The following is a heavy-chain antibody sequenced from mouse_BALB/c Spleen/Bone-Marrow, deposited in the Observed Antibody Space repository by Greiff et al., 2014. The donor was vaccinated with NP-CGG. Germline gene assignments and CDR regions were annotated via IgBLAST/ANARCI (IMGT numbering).Heavy chain of an antibody. Sequence: VQLVESGPGLVAPSQSLSITCTVSGFSLTDYGVSWIRQPPGKGLEWLGVIWGGGITFYNSPLKSRLSISKYNSKSQVFLKMYSLQTDDTAMYYCAKLNWDEGDYWGQGTTLTVSS. CDR1: GFSLTDYG. CDR3: AKLNWDEGDY. V-gene: IGHV2-6-5*01. D-gene: IGHD4-1*01. J-gene: IGHJ2*01. CDR2: IWGGGIT.